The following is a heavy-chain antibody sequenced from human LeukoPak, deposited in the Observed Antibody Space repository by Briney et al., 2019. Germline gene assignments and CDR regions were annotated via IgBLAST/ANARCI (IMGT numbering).Heavy chain of an antibody. CDR1: GDSISRGDSF. J-gene: IGHJ4*02. CDR2: IFYTGIT. Sequence: SETLSLTCTISGDSISRGDSFWTWIRQHPGKGLEWIGFIFYTGITDYNPSLKSRVTMAVDTSKNQFSLKLNSVTVADTAMYYCARGGRLFYYFDYWGQGTLVTVSS. CDR3: ARGGRLFYYFDY. V-gene: IGHV4-31*03. D-gene: IGHD2/OR15-2a*01.